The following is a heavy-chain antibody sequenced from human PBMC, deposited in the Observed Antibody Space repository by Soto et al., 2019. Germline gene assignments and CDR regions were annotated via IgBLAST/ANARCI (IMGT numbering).Heavy chain of an antibody. Sequence: EVQLVESGGGLVQPGGSLRLSCAASGFTFSSYWMHWVRQAPGKGLVWVSRINSDGSSTSYADYVKGRFTISRDNAKNTLYLQMSSLRAEDKAVDYRARVLRDIGFGELLWYYYYYYIEVWGKGTTGTGFS. CDR2: INSDGSST. CDR1: GFTFSSYW. D-gene: IGHD3-10*01. V-gene: IGHV3-74*01. CDR3: ARVLRDIGFGELLWYYYYYYIEV. J-gene: IGHJ6*03.